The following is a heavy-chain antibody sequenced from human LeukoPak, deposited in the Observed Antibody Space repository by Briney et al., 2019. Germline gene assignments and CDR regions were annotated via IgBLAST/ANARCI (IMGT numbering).Heavy chain of an antibody. Sequence: GASVKVSCKASGYTFTSYAMHWVRQAPGQRLEWMGWISAGNDNTKYSQKFQGRVTITRDTSASTAYMELSSLRSEDTAVYYCARDPGYCTGGTCYPNWFDPWGQGTLVTVSS. CDR3: ARDPGYCTGGTCYPNWFDP. V-gene: IGHV1-3*01. CDR2: ISAGNDNT. CDR1: GYTFTSYA. D-gene: IGHD2-15*01. J-gene: IGHJ5*02.